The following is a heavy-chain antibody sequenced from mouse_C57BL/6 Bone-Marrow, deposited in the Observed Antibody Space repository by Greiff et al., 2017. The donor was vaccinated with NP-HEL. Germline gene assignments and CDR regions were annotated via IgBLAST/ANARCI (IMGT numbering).Heavy chain of an antibody. CDR2: IDPETGGT. J-gene: IGHJ1*03. Sequence: QGQLQQSGAELVRPGASVTLSCKASGYTFTDYEMHWVKQTPVHGLEWIGAIDPETGGTAYHQKFKGKDILTADKSPSTAYMELRSLTSEDSAIYYCTRGSYYWYFDVWGTGTTVTVSS. D-gene: IGHD1-1*01. V-gene: IGHV1-15*01. CDR1: GYTFTDYE. CDR3: TRGSYYWYFDV.